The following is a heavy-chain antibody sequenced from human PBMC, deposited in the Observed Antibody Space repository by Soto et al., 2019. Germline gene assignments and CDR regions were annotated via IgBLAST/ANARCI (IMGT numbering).Heavy chain of an antibody. V-gene: IGHV3-48*02. D-gene: IGHD2-2*01. CDR1: GFTFTSYS. J-gene: IGHJ4*02. CDR2: ISCTSAAT. CDR3: VTDHDCVSPMTYADN. Sequence: GSLRLSCAASGFTFTSYSMNWFRQAPGKGLEWVSYISCTSAATYYADSVKGRFTISRDNGKNSLYLQMNGLRDEDTAVYYCVTDHDCVSPMTYADNWGQGTLVTVSS.